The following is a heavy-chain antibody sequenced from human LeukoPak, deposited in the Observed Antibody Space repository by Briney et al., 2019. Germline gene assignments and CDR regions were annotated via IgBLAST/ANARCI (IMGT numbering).Heavy chain of an antibody. Sequence: GGSLRLSCTFSGLTFRSYWMNWVRQAQGKGLEWVANINPGGNEIRSVDSVKGRSIISRDNAKNSLDLQMSSLRVEDTAVYYCMCWGTDNHWGQGILVTVSS. V-gene: IGHV3-7*01. J-gene: IGHJ4*02. CDR2: INPGGNEI. CDR3: MCWGTDNH. D-gene: IGHD7-27*01. CDR1: GLTFRSYW.